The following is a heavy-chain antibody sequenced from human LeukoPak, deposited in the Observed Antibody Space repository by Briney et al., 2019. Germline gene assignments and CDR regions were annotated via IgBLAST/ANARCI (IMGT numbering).Heavy chain of an antibody. CDR3: ARALRYGPSKPYNWFDP. Sequence: SETLSLTCTVSGGSVSSGSYYWSWIRQPPGKGLEWIGYIYYSGSTNYNPSLKSRVTISVDTSKNQFSLKLSSVTAADTAVYYCARALRYGPSKPYNWFDPWGQGTLVTVSS. CDR1: GGSVSSGSYY. CDR2: IYYSGST. J-gene: IGHJ5*02. D-gene: IGHD3-9*01. V-gene: IGHV4-61*01.